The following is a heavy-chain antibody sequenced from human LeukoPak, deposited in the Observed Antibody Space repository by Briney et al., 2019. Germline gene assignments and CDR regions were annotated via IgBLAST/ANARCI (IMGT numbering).Heavy chain of an antibody. V-gene: IGHV3-23*01. D-gene: IGHD6-13*01. CDR1: GLTFSSSD. Sequence: PGGSLRLSCAASGLTFSSSDMSWVRQAPGKGLEWVSAISGSGGTTYYTDSVKGRFTISRDNSKNTLYLQMDSLRAEDTAVYYCAKGDAATDDYWGLGTLATVSS. J-gene: IGHJ4*02. CDR3: AKGDAATDDY. CDR2: ISGSGGTT.